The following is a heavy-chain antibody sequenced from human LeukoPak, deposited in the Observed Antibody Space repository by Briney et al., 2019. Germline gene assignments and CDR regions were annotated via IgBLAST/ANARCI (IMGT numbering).Heavy chain of an antibody. Sequence: GASVKVSCKASGYTFTSYGISWVRQAPGQGLEWMGWISAYNGNTNYAQKLQGRVTMTTDTSTSTAYMELRSLRSDDTAVYYCARKTVQRYYDSSGYHFSKGIDYWGQGTLVTVSS. D-gene: IGHD3-22*01. CDR1: GYTFTSYG. CDR3: ARKTVQRYYDSSGYHFSKGIDY. CDR2: ISAYNGNT. J-gene: IGHJ4*02. V-gene: IGHV1-18*01.